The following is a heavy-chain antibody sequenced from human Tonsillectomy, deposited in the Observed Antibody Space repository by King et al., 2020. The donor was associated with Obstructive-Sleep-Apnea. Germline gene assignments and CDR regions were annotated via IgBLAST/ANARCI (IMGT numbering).Heavy chain of an antibody. J-gene: IGHJ3*02. V-gene: IGHV4-30-4*01. CDR1: GGSISSGDYY. D-gene: IGHD7-27*01. CDR3: ARINWGFGDAFDI. CDR2: IYYSGRT. Sequence: VQLQESGPGLVKPSQTLSLTCTVSGGSISSGDYYWSWIRQPPGKGLEGIGHIYYSGRTYYHPSLKIRVTISADRSKNQFSLKLSSVTAADTAVYYCARINWGFGDAFDIWGQGTMVTVSS.